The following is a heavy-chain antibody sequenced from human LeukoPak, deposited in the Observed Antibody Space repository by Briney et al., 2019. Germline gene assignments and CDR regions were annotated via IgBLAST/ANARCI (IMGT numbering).Heavy chain of an antibody. CDR3: ARAHDYSNPYYFDY. D-gene: IGHD4-11*01. V-gene: IGHV3-21*04. CDR2: ISSSSSYI. J-gene: IGHJ4*02. CDR1: GFTVSSNY. Sequence: GGSLRLSCAASGFTVSSNYMSWVRQAPGKGLEWVSSISSSSSYIYYADSVKGRFTISRDNAKNSLYLQMNSLRAADTAVYYCARAHDYSNPYYFDYWGQGTLVTVSS.